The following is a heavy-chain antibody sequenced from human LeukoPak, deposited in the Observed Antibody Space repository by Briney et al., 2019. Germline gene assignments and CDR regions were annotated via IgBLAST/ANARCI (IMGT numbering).Heavy chain of an antibody. CDR1: GGTFSSYA. V-gene: IGHV1-69*06. CDR2: IIPISGTA. CDR3: ASLPGTMVRGSRQGYYYGMDV. Sequence: PVASVKVSCKASGGTFSSYAISWVRQAPGQGLEWMGGIIPISGTANYAQKFQGRVTITADKSTSTAYMELSSLGSEDTAVYYCASLPGTMVRGSRQGYYYGMDVWGKGTTVTVSS. D-gene: IGHD3-10*01. J-gene: IGHJ6*04.